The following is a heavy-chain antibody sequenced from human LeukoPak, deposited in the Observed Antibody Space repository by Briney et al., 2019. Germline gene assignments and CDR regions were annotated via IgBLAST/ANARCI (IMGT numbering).Heavy chain of an antibody. J-gene: IGHJ4*02. CDR1: GGSFSGYY. V-gene: IGHV4-34*01. CDR2: INHSGST. Sequence: SETLSLTCAVYGGSFSGYYWSWIRQPPGKGLEWIGEINHSGSTNYNPSLKSRVTISVDTSKNQFSLKLSSVTAADTAVYYCARGLSSWYGGDYWGQGTLVTVSS. D-gene: IGHD6-13*01. CDR3: ARGLSSWYGGDY.